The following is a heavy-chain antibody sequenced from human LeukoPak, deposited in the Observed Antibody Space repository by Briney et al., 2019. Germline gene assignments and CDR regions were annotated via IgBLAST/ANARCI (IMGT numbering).Heavy chain of an antibody. J-gene: IGHJ4*02. CDR2: MNPNSGNT. D-gene: IGHD4-23*01. CDR1: GYTFTSYD. Sequence: GTSVKVSCQASGYTFTSYDINWVRQATGQGLEWMGWMNPNSGNTGYAQKFQGRVTMTRNTSISTAYMELSSLRSEDTAVYYCARGVGWSLVTLFDYWGQGTLVTVSS. V-gene: IGHV1-8*01. CDR3: ARGVGWSLVTLFDY.